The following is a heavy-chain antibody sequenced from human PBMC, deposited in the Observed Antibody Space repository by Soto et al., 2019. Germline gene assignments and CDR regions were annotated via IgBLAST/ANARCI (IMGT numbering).Heavy chain of an antibody. CDR3: ARQMPLPYYGILTGPLYYYGMDV. V-gene: IGHV5-51*01. D-gene: IGHD3-9*01. CDR1: GYSFTSYW. Sequence: PGESLKISCKGSGYSFTSYWIGWVRQMPGKGLEWMGIIYPGDSDTRYSPSFQGQVTISADKSISTAYLQWSSLKASDTAMYYCARQMPLPYYGILTGPLYYYGMDVWGQGTTVTVSS. CDR2: IYPGDSDT. J-gene: IGHJ6*02.